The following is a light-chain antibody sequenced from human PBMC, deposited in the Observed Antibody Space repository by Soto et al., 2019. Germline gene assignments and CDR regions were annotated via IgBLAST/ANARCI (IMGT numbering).Light chain of an antibody. Sequence: QSVLTQPASVSGSPGQSITISCTGTSSDVGGSMYVSWYQQYPGKVPKLLINKVNNRPSGVSNRFSGSKSGNTASLTISGLLAEDEADYYCQSYDSTLSARYVFGTGTKVTVL. V-gene: IGLV2-14*01. CDR3: QSYDSTLSARYV. CDR1: SSDVGGSMY. J-gene: IGLJ1*01. CDR2: KVN.